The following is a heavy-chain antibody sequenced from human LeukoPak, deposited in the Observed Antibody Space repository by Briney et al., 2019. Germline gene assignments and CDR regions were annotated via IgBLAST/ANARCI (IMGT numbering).Heavy chain of an antibody. Sequence: GGSLRLSCAASGFTFSIYAMSWVRQAPWKGLEWVSAISGSGCSTYYADSVKCRFHISRDNSKNTLYLPMNSLRAEDTVVYYCGGALAVAGTFDYWGKGTLVTVSS. D-gene: IGHD6-19*01. V-gene: IGHV3-23*01. J-gene: IGHJ4*02. CDR1: GFTFSIYA. CDR3: GGALAVAGTFDY. CDR2: ISGSGCST.